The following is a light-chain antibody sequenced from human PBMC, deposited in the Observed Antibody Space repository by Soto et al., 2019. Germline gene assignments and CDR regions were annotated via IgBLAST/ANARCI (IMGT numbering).Light chain of an antibody. CDR1: QSISSW. CDR2: DAS. V-gene: IGKV1-5*01. J-gene: IGKJ5*01. CDR3: QQYNTSPIT. Sequence: DIQMTQSPSTLSASVGDRVTITCRASQSISSWLAWYQQKPGKAPQLLIYDASSLESGVPSRFSGSGSATEFTLTSSSLQPDDFATYYCQQYNTSPITFGQGTRLEIK.